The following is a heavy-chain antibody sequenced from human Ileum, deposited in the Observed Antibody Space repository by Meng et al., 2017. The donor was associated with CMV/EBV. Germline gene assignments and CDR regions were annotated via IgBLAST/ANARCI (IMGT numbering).Heavy chain of an antibody. D-gene: IGHD3-9*01. CDR2: IYYSGST. Sequence: SETLSLTCTVPGGSISSSSYYWGWIRQPPGKGLEWIGSIYYSGSTYYNPSLKSRVTISVDTSKNQFSLKLSSVTAADTAVYYCARVGSYYDILTGYYKGGDIDYWGQGTLVTVSS. CDR1: GGSISSSSYY. V-gene: IGHV4-39*07. CDR3: ARVGSYYDILTGYYKGGDIDY. J-gene: IGHJ4*02.